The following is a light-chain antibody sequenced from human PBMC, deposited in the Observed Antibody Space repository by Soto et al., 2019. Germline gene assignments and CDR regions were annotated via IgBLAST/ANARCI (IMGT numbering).Light chain of an antibody. CDR1: QDINSY. V-gene: IGKV1D-16*01. CDR2: AAS. CDR3: QQYNIYPLT. Sequence: DVQMTQSPSSLSASVGDRVTITCRASQDINSYLAWYQQKPGNAPKSLIYAASSLQTGVPSRFSGSEAGTDFTLTISNLQPEESATYYRQQYNIYPLTFGGGTKVEIK. J-gene: IGKJ4*01.